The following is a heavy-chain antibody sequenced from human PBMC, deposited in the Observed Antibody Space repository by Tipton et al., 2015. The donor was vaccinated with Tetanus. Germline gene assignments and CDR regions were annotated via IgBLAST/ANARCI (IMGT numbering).Heavy chain of an antibody. CDR3: ARGMDYDSSGIDDF. CDR1: GDSISSGGHY. D-gene: IGHD3-22*01. CDR2: IHYSGST. J-gene: IGHJ4*02. Sequence: TLSLTCSVSGDSISSGGHYWGWIRQHPGKGLEWIGNIHYSGSTFYNPSLKSRVTISVDTSKNQFSLKLNSVTAADTAVYYCARGMDYDSSGIDDFWGQGTLVTVSS. V-gene: IGHV4-31*03.